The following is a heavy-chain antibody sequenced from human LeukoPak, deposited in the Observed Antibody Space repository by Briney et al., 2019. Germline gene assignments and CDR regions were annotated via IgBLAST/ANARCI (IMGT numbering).Heavy chain of an antibody. Sequence: SVKVSCKASGGTFSSYAISWVRQAPGQGLEWMGRIIPIFGTANYAQKFQGRVTITTDESTSTAYMELSSLRSEDTAVYYCARESGYSSGWFDGGYDHWGQGPWSPSPQ. J-gene: IGHJ4*02. CDR1: GGTFSSYA. CDR3: ARESGYSSGWFDGGYDH. D-gene: IGHD6-19*01. CDR2: IIPIFGTA. V-gene: IGHV1-69*05.